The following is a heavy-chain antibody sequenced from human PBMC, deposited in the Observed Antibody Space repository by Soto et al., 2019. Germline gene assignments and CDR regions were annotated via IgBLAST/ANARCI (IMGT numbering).Heavy chain of an antibody. V-gene: IGHV3-30*18. J-gene: IGHJ4*02. CDR1: GLIFSKYG. Sequence: HVQLVESGGGVVQPGRSLRLSCAASGLIFSKYGMHWVRQAPGKGLDYVAILANDGSHNNYADSVKGRFTISRDNSKNTLDLQMNSLITVDTGIYYCAKAAGPGGVKVTSFHYWGQGTLVTVSS. CDR2: LANDGSHN. D-gene: IGHD3-16*01. CDR3: AKAAGPGGVKVTSFHY.